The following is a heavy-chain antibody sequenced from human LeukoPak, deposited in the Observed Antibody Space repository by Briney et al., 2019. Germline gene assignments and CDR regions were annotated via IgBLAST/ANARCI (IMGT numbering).Heavy chain of an antibody. CDR2: ISGSGGST. V-gene: IGHV3-23*01. D-gene: IGHD2-2*01. CDR3: AKSRDIVVVPAANYYYYGMDV. J-gene: IGHJ6*02. CDR1: GFTFSSYA. Sequence: GGSLRLSCAASGFTFSSYAMSWVRQTPGKGLEWVTAISGSGGSTYYADSVKGRFTISRDNSKNTLYLQMNSLRAEDTAVYYCAKSRDIVVVPAANYYYYGMDVWGQGTTVTVSS.